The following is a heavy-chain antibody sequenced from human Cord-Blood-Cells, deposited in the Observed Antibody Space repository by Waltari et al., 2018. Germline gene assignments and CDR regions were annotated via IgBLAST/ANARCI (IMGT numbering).Heavy chain of an antibody. CDR1: GCSIRSSCYH. J-gene: IGHJ4*02. CDR2: IYYSGST. Sequence: QLHLQESGPGLVKPSATLSLTWTVSGCSIRSSCYHLGSLRQPPGKGLEWSGSIYYSGSTYYNPSLKSRVTISVDTSKNQFSLKMSSVTSADTAVYYSASLDSPTTTEHYWGQGTLVTVSS. V-gene: IGHV4-39*01. D-gene: IGHD1-1*01. CDR3: ASLDSPTTTEHY.